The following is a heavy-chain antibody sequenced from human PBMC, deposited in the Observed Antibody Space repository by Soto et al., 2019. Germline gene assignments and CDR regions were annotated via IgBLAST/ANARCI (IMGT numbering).Heavy chain of an antibody. CDR1: GFTFSSYS. D-gene: IGHD6-6*01. Sequence: GGSLRLSCAASGFTFSSYSMNWVRQAPGKGLEWVSSISSSSSYIYYADSVKGRFTISRDNAKNSLYLQMNSLRAEDTAVYYCAREGAARPPTTYYYYGMEVWGQGTTVNVSS. CDR2: ISSSSSYI. J-gene: IGHJ6*02. CDR3: AREGAARPPTTYYYYGMEV. V-gene: IGHV3-21*01.